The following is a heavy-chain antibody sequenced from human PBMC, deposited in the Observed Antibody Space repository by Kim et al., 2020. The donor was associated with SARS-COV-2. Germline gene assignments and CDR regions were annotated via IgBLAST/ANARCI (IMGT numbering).Heavy chain of an antibody. V-gene: IGHV4-39*01. D-gene: IGHD2-2*01. CDR1: GGSISSSLYY. Sequence: SETLSLTCTVSGGSISSSLYYWGWIRQPPGKGLECIGNIFYSGTTYYNPSLKSRVTISVDTSKNQFSLKLSSVTAADTAVYYCAQYCSNPNPCNWFDPWGQGTLVTVSS. CDR3: AQYCSNPNPCNWFDP. CDR2: IFYSGTT. J-gene: IGHJ5*02.